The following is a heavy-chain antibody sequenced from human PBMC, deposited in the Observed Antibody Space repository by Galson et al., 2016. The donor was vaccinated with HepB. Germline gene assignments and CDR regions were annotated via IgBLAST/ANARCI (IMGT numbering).Heavy chain of an antibody. CDR2: ISAYKGNT. V-gene: IGHV1-18*04. D-gene: IGHD1-26*01. J-gene: IGHJ6*03. CDR3: VSYSGSYFFKYYYYYYMDV. CDR1: GYTFTSYG. Sequence: SVKVSCKASGYTFTSYGISWVRQAPGQGLEWMGWISAYKGNTNYAQKLQGRVTMTTDTSTSTVYMELRSLRSDDTAVYYCVSYSGSYFFKYYYYYYMDVWGKGTTVTVSS.